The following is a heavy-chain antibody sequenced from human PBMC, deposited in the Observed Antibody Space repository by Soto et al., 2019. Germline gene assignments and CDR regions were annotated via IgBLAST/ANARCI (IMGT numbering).Heavy chain of an antibody. CDR1: GFTFSTYS. Sequence: EVQLVESGGDLVQPGGSLRLSCAASGFTFSTYSMNWVRQAPGKGLEWVSSISSSGTIYYADSVKGRFTISRDNVQMSLYLLMQSLGAEDTAVYYGARERGSGLTLDYWGQGTLVTVSS. D-gene: IGHD6-19*01. CDR3: ARERGSGLTLDY. V-gene: IGHV3-48*01. CDR2: ISSSGTI. J-gene: IGHJ4*02.